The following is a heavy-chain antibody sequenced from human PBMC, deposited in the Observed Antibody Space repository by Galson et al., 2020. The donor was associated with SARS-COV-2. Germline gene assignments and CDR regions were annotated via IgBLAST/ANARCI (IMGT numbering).Heavy chain of an antibody. CDR2: TWHDGSNK. J-gene: IGHJ3*02. V-gene: IGHV3-33*01. D-gene: IGHD5-12*01. CDR1: RFTFSSYG. Sequence: GGSLKLSCEASRFTFSSYGMHWVRQAPGKGLEWVEATWHDGSNKYYADSVKGRFTISRENSKNTLYLQMNSLRAEDTAVYYCARDRVGGDGYNSWGHDAFDIWGQGTMVTVSS. CDR3: ARDRVGGDGYNSWGHDAFDI.